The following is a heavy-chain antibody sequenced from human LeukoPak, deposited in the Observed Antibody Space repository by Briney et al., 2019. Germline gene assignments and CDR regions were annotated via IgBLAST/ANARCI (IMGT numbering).Heavy chain of an antibody. CDR1: GGSISSYY. V-gene: IGHV4-59*01. CDR3: AREAAAGYFDY. CDR2: IYYSGST. Sequence: ETLSLTCTVSGGSISSYYWSWIRQPPGKGLEWIGYIYYSGSTNYNPSLKSRVTISVDTSKNQFSLKLSSVTAADTAVYYCAREAAAGYFDYWGQGTLVTVSS. D-gene: IGHD6-13*01. J-gene: IGHJ4*02.